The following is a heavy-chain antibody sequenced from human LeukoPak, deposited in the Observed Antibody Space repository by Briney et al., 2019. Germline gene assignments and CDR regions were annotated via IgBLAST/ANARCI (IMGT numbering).Heavy chain of an antibody. CDR1: GGSFSGYY. Sequence: PSETLSLTCAVYGGSFSGYYWSWICQPPGKGPEWIGEINHTGCTNHTPSLKRRVTISVDTSKSQFSLMLSSVTAADTAVYYCARGDKINNWFDPWGQGTLVTVSS. CDR3: ARGDKINNWFDP. D-gene: IGHD2-15*01. J-gene: IGHJ5*02. V-gene: IGHV4-34*01. CDR2: INHTGCT.